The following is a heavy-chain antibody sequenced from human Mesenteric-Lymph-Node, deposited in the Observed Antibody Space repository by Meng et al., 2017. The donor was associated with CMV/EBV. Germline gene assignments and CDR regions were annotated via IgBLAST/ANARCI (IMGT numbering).Heavy chain of an antibody. Sequence: SVKVSCKASEYTFTDYYLHWVRQAPGQGLEWMGGIIPIFGTANYAQKFQGRVTITTDESTSTAYMELSSLRSEDTAVYYCARMVVVVPAASNWFDPWGQGTLVTVSS. CDR2: IIPIFGTA. V-gene: IGHV1-69*05. D-gene: IGHD2-2*01. CDR1: EYTFTDYY. CDR3: ARMVVVVPAASNWFDP. J-gene: IGHJ5*02.